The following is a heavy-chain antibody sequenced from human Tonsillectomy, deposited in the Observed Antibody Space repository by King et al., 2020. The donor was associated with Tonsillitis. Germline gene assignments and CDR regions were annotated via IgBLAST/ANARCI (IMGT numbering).Heavy chain of an antibody. CDR3: ARGMGSSSWYWGDY. J-gene: IGHJ4*02. Sequence: VQLQESGPGLVKPSETLSLTCTVSGGSISSYYWSWIRQPPGKGLEWIGYIYYSGSTNYNPSLKSRVTISVDTSKNQFSLKLSSLTAADTAVYYCARGMGSSSWYWGDYWGQGTLVTVSS. CDR1: GGSISSYY. CDR2: IYYSGST. V-gene: IGHV4-59*01. D-gene: IGHD6-13*01.